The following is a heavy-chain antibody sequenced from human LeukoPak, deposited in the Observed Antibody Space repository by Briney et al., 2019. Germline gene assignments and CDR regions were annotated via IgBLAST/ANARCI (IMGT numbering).Heavy chain of an antibody. D-gene: IGHD6-13*01. CDR2: IYSGGST. Sequence: GGSLRLSCAASGFTVSSNYMSWVRQAPGKGLEWVSVIYSGGSTYYADSVKGRFTISRDNSKNTLYLQMNSLRAEDTAVYYCAREHAGYSSSWFPHSSGWYYDYWGRGTLVTVSS. CDR3: AREHAGYSSSWFPHSSGWYYDY. J-gene: IGHJ4*02. CDR1: GFTVSSNY. V-gene: IGHV3-53*01.